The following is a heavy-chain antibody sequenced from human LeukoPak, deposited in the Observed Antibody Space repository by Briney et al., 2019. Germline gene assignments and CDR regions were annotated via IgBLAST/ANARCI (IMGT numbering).Heavy chain of an antibody. CDR1: GFTFSNAW. CDR2: IKSKTDGGTT. Sequence: GGSLRLSCAASGFTFSNAWMSWVRQAPGKGLEWVGRIKSKTDGGTTDYAAPVKGRFTISRDDSKNTLHLQMNSLKTEDTAVYYCTTDEIVVVPAAIFGYWGQGTLVTVSS. J-gene: IGHJ4*02. V-gene: IGHV3-15*01. CDR3: TTDEIVVVPAAIFGY. D-gene: IGHD2-2*01.